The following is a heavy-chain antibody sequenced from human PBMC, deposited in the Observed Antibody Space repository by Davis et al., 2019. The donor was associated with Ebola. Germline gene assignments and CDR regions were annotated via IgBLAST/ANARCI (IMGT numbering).Heavy chain of an antibody. Sequence: PSETLSLTCVVSGGPIWSTNWWRWVRQPPGKGLEWIGEIYHTGDTNYNPSLKSRVTMSVDQPKSQFSLELSSMTAADTAVYYCARGIRYCSGDNCYSGAFDYWGQGSLVTVSS. CDR3: ARGIRYCSGDNCYSGAFDY. CDR1: GGPIWSTNW. J-gene: IGHJ4*02. D-gene: IGHD2-15*01. CDR2: IYHTGDT. V-gene: IGHV4-4*02.